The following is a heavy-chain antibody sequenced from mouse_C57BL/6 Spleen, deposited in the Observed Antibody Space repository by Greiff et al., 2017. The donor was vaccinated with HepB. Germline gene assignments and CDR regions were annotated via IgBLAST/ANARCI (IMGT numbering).Heavy chain of an antibody. CDR3: ARGPLVRSPYAMDY. Sequence: QVQLQQPGAELVKPGASVKLSCKASGYTFTSYWMQWVKQRPGQGLEWIGEIDPSDRYTNYNQKFKGKATLTVDTSSSTAYMQLSSLTSEDSAVYYCARGPLVRSPYAMDYWGQGTSVTVSS. J-gene: IGHJ4*01. CDR2: IDPSDRYT. V-gene: IGHV1-50*01. CDR1: GYTFTSYW.